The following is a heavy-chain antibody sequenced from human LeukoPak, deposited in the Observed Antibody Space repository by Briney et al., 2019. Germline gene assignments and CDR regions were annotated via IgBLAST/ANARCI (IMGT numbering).Heavy chain of an antibody. J-gene: IGHJ6*03. CDR2: IHYSGST. D-gene: IGHD2-15*01. CDR1: GGSISSSSYY. CDR3: ARVRCSGGSCPYYYYYYYMDV. V-gene: IGHV4-39*07. Sequence: SVTLSLTCTVSGGSISSSSYYWAWIRQPPGKGLEWIGSIHYSGSTYHNPSLQSRVTISIDTSKNQFSLKLRFVTAADTAVYYCARVRCSGGSCPYYYYYYYMDVWGKGTTVTVSS.